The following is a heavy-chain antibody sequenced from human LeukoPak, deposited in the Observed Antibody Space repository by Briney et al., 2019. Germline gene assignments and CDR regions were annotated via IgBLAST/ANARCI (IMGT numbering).Heavy chain of an antibody. J-gene: IGHJ4*02. CDR1: GGSFSGYY. Sequence: SETLSLTCAVHGGSFSGYYWSWIRQPPGKGLEWIGEINHSGSTNYNPSLKSRVTISVDTSKNQFSLKLSSVIAADTAVYYCAREGGYYDFWSGYYRYFDYWGQGTLVTVSS. CDR2: INHSGST. D-gene: IGHD3-3*01. V-gene: IGHV4-34*01. CDR3: AREGGYYDFWSGYYRYFDY.